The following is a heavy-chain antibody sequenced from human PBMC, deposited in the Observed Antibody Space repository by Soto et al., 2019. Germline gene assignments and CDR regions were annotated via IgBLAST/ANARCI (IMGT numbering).Heavy chain of an antibody. V-gene: IGHV3-33*01. J-gene: IGHJ6*03. D-gene: IGHD3-3*02. CDR3: AREISFPIGPSLFDYMDV. CDR1: GFTFSSYG. CDR2: IWYDGSNK. Sequence: GGSLRLSCAASGFTFSSYGMHWVRQAPGKGLEWVAVIWYDGSNKYYADSVKGRFTISRDNSKNTLYLQMNSLRAEDTAVYYCAREISFPIGPSLFDYMDVWGKGTTVTVSS.